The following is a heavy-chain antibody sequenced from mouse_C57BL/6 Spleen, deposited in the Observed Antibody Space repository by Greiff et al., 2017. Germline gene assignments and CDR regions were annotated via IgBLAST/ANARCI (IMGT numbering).Heavy chain of an antibody. V-gene: IGHV1-9*01. J-gene: IGHJ3*01. CDR2: ILPGSGST. D-gene: IGHD2-4*01. CDR3: AISGLREGAWFAY. CDR1: GYTFTGYW. Sequence: QVQLQQPGAELMKPGASVKLSCKATGYTFTGYWIEWVKQRPGHGLEWIGEILPGSGSTNYNEKFKGKATFTADTSSNTAYMQLSSLTTEDSAIYCCAISGLREGAWFAYWGQGTLVTVSA.